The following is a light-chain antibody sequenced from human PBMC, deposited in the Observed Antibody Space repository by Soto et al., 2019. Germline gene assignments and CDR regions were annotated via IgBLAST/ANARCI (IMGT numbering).Light chain of an antibody. CDR1: QSISSW. CDR3: QQYNSYSIT. J-gene: IGKJ5*01. Sequence: PSQSISSWLAWYQQKPGKAPKLLIYKASSLESGVPSRFSGSGSGTEFTLTISSLQPDDFATYYCQQYNSYSITFGQGTRLEIK. V-gene: IGKV1-5*03. CDR2: KAS.